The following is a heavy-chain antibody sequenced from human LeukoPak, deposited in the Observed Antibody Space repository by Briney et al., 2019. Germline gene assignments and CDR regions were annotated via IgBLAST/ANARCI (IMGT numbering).Heavy chain of an antibody. J-gene: IGHJ4*02. CDR3: ARDRTAVKVLDY. D-gene: IGHD4-11*01. Sequence: GRSLRLSCAASGFTFSSYAMHWVRQAPGKGLEWVAVISYDGSNKYYADSVKGRFTISRDNSKNSLYLQMNSLRAEDTAVYYCARDRTAVKVLDYWGQGTLVTVSS. CDR2: ISYDGSNK. CDR1: GFTFSSYA. V-gene: IGHV3-30-3*01.